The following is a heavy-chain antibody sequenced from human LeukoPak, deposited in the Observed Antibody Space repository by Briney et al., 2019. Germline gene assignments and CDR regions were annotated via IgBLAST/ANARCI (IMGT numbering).Heavy chain of an antibody. Sequence: SETLSLTCTVSGGSISSSSYYWGWIRQPPGKGLEWIGSIYYSGSTYYNPSLKSRVTISVDTSKNQFSLKLSSVTAADTAVYYCARIKRVWGSYRAFDYWGQGTLVTVSS. CDR1: GGSISSSSYY. J-gene: IGHJ4*02. V-gene: IGHV4-39*01. CDR3: ARIKRVWGSYRAFDY. CDR2: IYYSGST. D-gene: IGHD3-16*02.